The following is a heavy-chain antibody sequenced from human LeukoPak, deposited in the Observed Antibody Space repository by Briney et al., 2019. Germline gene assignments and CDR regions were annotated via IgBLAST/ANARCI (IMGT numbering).Heavy chain of an antibody. CDR3: ANGYIIAGRQWYLDL. CDR1: GFTFSSYS. V-gene: IGHV3-48*04. CDR2: ISSSSDKI. J-gene: IGHJ2*01. Sequence: GGSLRLSCAASGFTFSSYSMNWVRRAPGKGLEWVSYISSSSDKIYYADSVKGRFTISRDNSKNSLYLQMNGLRAEDTAVYYCANGYIIAGRQWYLDLWGRGTLVGVSS. D-gene: IGHD5-18*01.